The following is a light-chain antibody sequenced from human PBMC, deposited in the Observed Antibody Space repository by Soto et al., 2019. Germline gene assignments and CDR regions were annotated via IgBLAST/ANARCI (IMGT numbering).Light chain of an antibody. Sequence: EVVITQSPSTLSVSPGERATLSCRASQSVSSSYLAWYQQKPGQAPRLLIYGASTRATGIPARFSGSGSGTEFTLTISSLQSEDSAVYYCQQYHNWPPLTFGGGTKVDIK. CDR3: QQYHNWPPLT. J-gene: IGKJ4*01. CDR1: QSVSSSY. CDR2: GAS. V-gene: IGKV3D-15*01.